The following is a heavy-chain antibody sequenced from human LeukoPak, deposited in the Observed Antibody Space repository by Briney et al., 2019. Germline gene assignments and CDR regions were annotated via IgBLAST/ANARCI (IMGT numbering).Heavy chain of an antibody. CDR3: ARDGIAAAGKSIDAFDI. V-gene: IGHV4-59*01. D-gene: IGHD6-13*01. J-gene: IGHJ3*02. Sequence: SETLSLTCTVSGGSISSYYWSWIRQPPGKGLEWIGYIYYSGSTNYNPSLKSRVTISVDTSKNQFSLKLSSVADADTAVYYCARDGIAAAGKSIDAFDIWGQGTMVTVSS. CDR1: GGSISSYY. CDR2: IYYSGST.